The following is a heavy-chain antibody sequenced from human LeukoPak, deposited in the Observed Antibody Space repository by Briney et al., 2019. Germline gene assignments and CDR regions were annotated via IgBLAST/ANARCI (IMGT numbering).Heavy chain of an antibody. V-gene: IGHV3-23*01. D-gene: IGHD1-1*01. Sequence: GGSLRLSCAASGFTFSNYAMSWVRQAPGKGLEWVSTISNANGDTYYADSVKGRFTISRDNSKNTLYLQMNSLTGEDTAIYYCAKATGNLGNWGQGTLVTVSS. CDR3: AKATGNLGN. J-gene: IGHJ4*02. CDR2: ISNANGDT. CDR1: GFTFSNYA.